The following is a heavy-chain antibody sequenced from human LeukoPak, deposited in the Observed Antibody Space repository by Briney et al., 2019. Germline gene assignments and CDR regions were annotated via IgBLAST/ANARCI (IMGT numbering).Heavy chain of an antibody. V-gene: IGHV1-46*01. J-gene: IGHJ5*02. CDR3: ARVRITIFGVVSRFDP. CDR2: INPSGGST. Sequence: ASVKVSCKASGYIFTSHYMHWVRQAPGQGLEWMGMINPSGGSTSYAQKFQGRVTITRDTSASTAYMELSSLRSEDTAVYYCARVRITIFGVVSRFDPWGQGTLVTVSS. CDR1: GYIFTSHY. D-gene: IGHD3-3*01.